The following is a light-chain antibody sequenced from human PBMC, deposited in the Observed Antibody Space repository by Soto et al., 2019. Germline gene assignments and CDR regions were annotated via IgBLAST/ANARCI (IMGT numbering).Light chain of an antibody. CDR1: SGHSSNA. CDR2: FNSDGSH. J-gene: IGLJ2*01. CDR3: QTWGTGMV. Sequence: QSVLTQSPSASASLGASVKLTCTLSSGHSSNAIAWHQQQPEKGPRYLMEFNSDGSHSKGDGIPDRFSGSSSGAERYLTISSLQSEDEADYYCQTWGTGMVFGGGTKLTVL. V-gene: IGLV4-69*01.